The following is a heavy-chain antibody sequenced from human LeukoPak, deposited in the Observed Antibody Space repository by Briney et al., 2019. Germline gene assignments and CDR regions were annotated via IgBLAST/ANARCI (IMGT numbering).Heavy chain of an antibody. J-gene: IGHJ4*02. V-gene: IGHV5-51*01. CDR2: IYPGDSDT. Sequence: PGESLKISCKGSGYSFTSYWIGWVRQMPGKGLEWMGIIYPGDSDTRYSPSFQGQVTISADKSISSAYLQWSSLKASDTAMYYCATAPDCSGGSCYCFDYWGQGTLVTVSS. CDR1: GYSFTSYW. D-gene: IGHD2-15*01. CDR3: ATAPDCSGGSCYCFDY.